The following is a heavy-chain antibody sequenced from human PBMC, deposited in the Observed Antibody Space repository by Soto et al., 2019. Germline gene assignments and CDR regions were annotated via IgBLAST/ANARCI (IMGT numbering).Heavy chain of an antibody. J-gene: IGHJ3*02. V-gene: IGHV3-30-3*01. Sequence: VQLLESGGGVVQPGRSLRLSCAASGFTFSSYAMHWVRQAPGKGLEWVAVISYDGSNKYYADSVKGRFTISRDNSKNTLYLQMNSLRAEDTAVYYCARGRITMIVLDAFDIWGQGTMVTVSS. CDR1: GFTFSSYA. CDR2: ISYDGSNK. D-gene: IGHD3-22*01. CDR3: ARGRITMIVLDAFDI.